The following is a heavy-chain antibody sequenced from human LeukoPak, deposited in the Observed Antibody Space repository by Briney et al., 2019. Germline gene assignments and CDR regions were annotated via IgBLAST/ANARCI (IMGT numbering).Heavy chain of an antibody. CDR3: AREGQLPIPNYPYYYMDV. J-gene: IGHJ6*03. D-gene: IGHD2-2*01. CDR1: GFTVSGNY. V-gene: IGHV3-66*02. Sequence: GGSLRLSCAASGFTVSGNYMNWVRQAPGKGLEWVSVVYSDSRTYYTDSVKGRFTISRDNSKNTLYLQMNSLRAEDTAVYYCAREGQLPIPNYPYYYMDVWGKGTTVTVSS. CDR2: VYSDSRT.